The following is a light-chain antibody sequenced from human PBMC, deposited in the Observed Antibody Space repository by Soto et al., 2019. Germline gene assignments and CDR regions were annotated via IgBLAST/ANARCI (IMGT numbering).Light chain of an antibody. J-gene: IGKJ3*01. CDR2: GAS. CDR3: QQYGSSPFT. Sequence: EVVLTQSPVTLSLSPGERATLSCRASQSVSSPYLAWYQQKPGQPPSLLIYGASSRATDIPERFIGSGAGTEFTLTIARLAPEDFAMYYCQQYGSSPFTFGPGTKVD. V-gene: IGKV3-20*01. CDR1: QSVSSPY.